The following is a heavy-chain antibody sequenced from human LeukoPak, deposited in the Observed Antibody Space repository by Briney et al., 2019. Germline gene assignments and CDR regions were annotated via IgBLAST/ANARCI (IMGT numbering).Heavy chain of an antibody. CDR2: IHYSGST. Sequence: SETLSLTCTVSGGSISSSSYYWGWIRQPPGKGLEWIGSIHYSGSTYYNPSLKSRVTISINTSKNQFSLKLSSVTAADTAVYYCARAGGSGLIDYWGQGTLVTVSS. CDR3: ARAGGSGLIDY. V-gene: IGHV4-39*07. J-gene: IGHJ4*02. D-gene: IGHD6-19*01. CDR1: GGSISSSSYY.